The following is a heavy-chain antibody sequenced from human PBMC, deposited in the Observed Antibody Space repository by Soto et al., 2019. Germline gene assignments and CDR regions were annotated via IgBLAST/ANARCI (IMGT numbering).Heavy chain of an antibody. D-gene: IGHD6-6*01. CDR1: GFTFSSYG. Sequence: GGSLRLSCAASGFTFSSYGMHWVRQAPGKGLEWVAVISYDGSNKYYADSVKGRSTISRDNSKNTLYLQMNSLRAEDTAVYYCAKDARFLTRQKDYYYYMDVWGKGTTVTVSS. J-gene: IGHJ6*03. CDR2: ISYDGSNK. CDR3: AKDARFLTRQKDYYYYMDV. V-gene: IGHV3-30*18.